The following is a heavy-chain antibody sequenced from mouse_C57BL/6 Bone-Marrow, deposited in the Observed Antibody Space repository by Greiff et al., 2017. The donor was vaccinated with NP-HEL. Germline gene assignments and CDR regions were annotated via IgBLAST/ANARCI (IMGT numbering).Heavy chain of an antibody. CDR3: ARSGKLGRYFDV. CDR2: IDPSDSET. J-gene: IGHJ1*03. V-gene: IGHV1-52*01. Sequence: VKQSCKASGYTFTSYWMHWVKQRPIQGLEWIGNIDPSDSETHYNQKFKDKATLTVDKSSSTAYMQLSSLTSEDSAVYYCARSGKLGRYFDVWGTGTTVTVSS. CDR1: GYTFTSYW. D-gene: IGHD4-1*01.